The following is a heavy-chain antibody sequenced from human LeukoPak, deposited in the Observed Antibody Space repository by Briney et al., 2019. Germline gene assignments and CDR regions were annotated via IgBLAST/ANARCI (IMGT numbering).Heavy chain of an antibody. CDR3: AKDTGRLSTPAFDY. Sequence: GGSLRLSCAASGFTFSSYAKSWVRRAPGKGLEWVSAISGSGGSTYYADSVKGRFTISRDNSKNTLYLQMNSLRAEDTAVYYCAKDTGRLSTPAFDYWGQGTLVTVSS. D-gene: IGHD1-14*01. J-gene: IGHJ4*02. CDR2: ISGSGGST. V-gene: IGHV3-23*01. CDR1: GFTFSSYA.